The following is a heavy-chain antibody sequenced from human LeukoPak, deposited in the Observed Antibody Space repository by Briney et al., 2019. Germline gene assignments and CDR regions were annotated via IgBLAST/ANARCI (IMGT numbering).Heavy chain of an antibody. V-gene: IGHV3-30*02. Sequence: GGSLRLSCAASGFTFSSYGMHWVRQAPGKGLEWVAFIRYDGSNKYYADSVKGRFTISRDNSKNTLYLQMNSLRAEDTATYYCARRAGDYSHPYDYWGQGTLVTVSS. J-gene: IGHJ4*02. CDR3: ARRAGDYSHPYDY. D-gene: IGHD3-22*01. CDR2: IRYDGSNK. CDR1: GFTFSSYG.